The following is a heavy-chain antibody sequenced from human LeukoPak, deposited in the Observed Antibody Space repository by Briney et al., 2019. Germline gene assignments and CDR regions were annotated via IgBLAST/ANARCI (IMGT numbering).Heavy chain of an antibody. J-gene: IGHJ6*02. Sequence: WGSLRLTCAASGCTFSSYIMNWVRQAPWKGLEWVGSINSISSYIYYAYAVKGRFTISRENANNSLYLQMNSLSAEDPAVYYCARDQDYDILTGYPAYYYGMDVWGQGTTVTVSS. D-gene: IGHD3-9*01. CDR3: ARDQDYDILTGYPAYYYGMDV. CDR1: GCTFSSYI. CDR2: INSISSYI. V-gene: IGHV3-21*01.